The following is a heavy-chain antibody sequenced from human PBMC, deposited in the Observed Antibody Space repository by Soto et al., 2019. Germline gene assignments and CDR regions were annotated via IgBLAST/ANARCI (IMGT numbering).Heavy chain of an antibody. V-gene: IGHV4-59*08. J-gene: IGHJ3*02. CDR3: ARHITGAYYDFWSRLYRAFDI. CDR1: GGSISSYY. Sequence: SETLSLTCTVSGGSISSYYWSWIRQPPGKGLEWIGYIYYSGSTNYNPSLKSRVTISVDTSKNQFSLKLSSVTAADTAVYYCARHITGAYYDFWSRLYRAFDIWGQGTMVTVSS. D-gene: IGHD3-3*01. CDR2: IYYSGST.